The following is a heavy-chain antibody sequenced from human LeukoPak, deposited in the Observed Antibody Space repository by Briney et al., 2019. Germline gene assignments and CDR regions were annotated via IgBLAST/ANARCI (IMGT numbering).Heavy chain of an antibody. V-gene: IGHV1-69*13. CDR1: GGTFSSYA. Sequence: SVKVSCKASGGTFSSYAISWVRQAPGQGLEWMGGIIPIFGTANYAQKFQGRVTITADESTSTAYMELSSLRSEDTAVYYCATYLGSCSSTSCFSENSFDPWGQGTLVTVSS. CDR3: ATYLGSCSSTSCFSENSFDP. CDR2: IIPIFGTA. D-gene: IGHD2-2*01. J-gene: IGHJ5*02.